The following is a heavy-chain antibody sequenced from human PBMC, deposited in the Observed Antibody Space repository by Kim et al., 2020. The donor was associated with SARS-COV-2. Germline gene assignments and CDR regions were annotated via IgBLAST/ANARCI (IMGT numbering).Heavy chain of an antibody. D-gene: IGHD1-7*01. Sequence: DSGKGRFTISRDNAKSTLYLQMNSLSAEDTAVYYCTRDERLTRTSPGAFNMWGQGTMVTVSS. CDR3: TRDERLTRTSPGAFNM. V-gene: IGHV3-74*01. J-gene: IGHJ3*02.